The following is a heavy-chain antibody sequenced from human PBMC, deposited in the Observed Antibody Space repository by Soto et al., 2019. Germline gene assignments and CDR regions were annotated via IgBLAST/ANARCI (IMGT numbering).Heavy chain of an antibody. Sequence: QVQLVQSGAEVKKPGASVKVSCKASGYTFTGYYMHWVRQAPGQGLEWMGWINPNSGGTNYAQKFQGRVTMTRDTSISTAYMELNRLRSDDTAVYYCARDESPRYSSSLGYGMDVWGQGTTVTVSS. CDR3: ARDESPRYSSSLGYGMDV. D-gene: IGHD6-6*01. CDR2: INPNSGGT. J-gene: IGHJ6*02. V-gene: IGHV1-2*02. CDR1: GYTFTGYY.